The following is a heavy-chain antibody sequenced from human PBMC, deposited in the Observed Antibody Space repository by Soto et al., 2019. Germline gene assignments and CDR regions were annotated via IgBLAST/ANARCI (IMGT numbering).Heavy chain of an antibody. V-gene: IGHV4-34*01. CDR2: INHSGST. CDR3: ARVRAARRTAYGSGSLPRYYFDY. D-gene: IGHD3-10*01. Sequence: PSQTLSLTCAVYGGSFSGYYWSWIRQPPGKGLEWIGEINHSGSTNYNPSLKSRVTISVDTSTNQFSLKLSSVTAADTAVYYCARVRAARRTAYGSGSLPRYYFDYWGQGTLVTVSS. CDR1: GGSFSGYY. J-gene: IGHJ4*02.